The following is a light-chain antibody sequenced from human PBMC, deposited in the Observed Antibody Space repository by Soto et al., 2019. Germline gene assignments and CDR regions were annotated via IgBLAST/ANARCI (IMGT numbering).Light chain of an antibody. CDR1: QSVSSY. Sequence: EIVLTQSPVTLSLSPGERATLSCRASQSVSSYLAWYQQKPGQAPRLLIYDASNRATGIPARFSGSGSGTGFTLTISGLEAEDFAVYYCQQRSNWPPLTFGPGTKVEIK. CDR3: QQRSNWPPLT. V-gene: IGKV3-11*01. CDR2: DAS. J-gene: IGKJ3*01.